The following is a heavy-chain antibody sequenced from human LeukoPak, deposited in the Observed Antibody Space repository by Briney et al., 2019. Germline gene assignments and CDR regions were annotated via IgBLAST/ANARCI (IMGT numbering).Heavy chain of an antibody. D-gene: IGHD4-17*01. V-gene: IGHV3-30*02. CDR1: GFTFSDFG. CDR3: AKDSYGPDN. Sequence: GGSLRLSCAASGFTFSDFGMEWVRQAPGKGLEWVAFIRPDGSNKYYADSVKGRFTISRDNSKNTLDLQMNSLRAEDTAVYYCAKDSYGPDNWGQGTLVTVSS. J-gene: IGHJ4*02. CDR2: IRPDGSNK.